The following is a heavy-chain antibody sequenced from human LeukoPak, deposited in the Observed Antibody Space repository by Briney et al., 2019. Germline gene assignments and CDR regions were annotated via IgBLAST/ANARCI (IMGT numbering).Heavy chain of an antibody. J-gene: IGHJ4*02. CDR3: AKSVVGYCSGGSCYLFDY. D-gene: IGHD2-15*01. CDR2: ISGSGGST. V-gene: IGHV3-23*01. Sequence: GGSLRLSCAASGFTFSSYAMSWVRQAPGKGLEWVSAISGSGGSTYYTDSVKGRFTISRDNSKNTLYLQMNSLRAEDTAVYYCAKSVVGYCSGGSCYLFDYWGQGTLVTVSS. CDR1: GFTFSSYA.